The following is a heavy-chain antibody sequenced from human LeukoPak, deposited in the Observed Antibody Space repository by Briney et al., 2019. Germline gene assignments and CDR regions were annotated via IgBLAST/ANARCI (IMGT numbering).Heavy chain of an antibody. CDR1: GGSISNYY. Sequence: SETLSLTCTVSGGSISNYYWAWIRQPPGKGLEWIGFIYYSGNTNYNPSLKSRVTISVDTSKNQFSLKLTSVTAADTAVYYCARYSEPVPGAPRWFDPWGQGTLVTVSS. CDR2: IYYSGNT. J-gene: IGHJ5*02. D-gene: IGHD6-19*01. V-gene: IGHV4-59*01. CDR3: ARYSEPVPGAPRWFDP.